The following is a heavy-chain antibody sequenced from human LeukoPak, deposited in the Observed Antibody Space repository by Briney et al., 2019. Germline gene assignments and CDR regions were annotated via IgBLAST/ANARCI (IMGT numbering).Heavy chain of an antibody. CDR1: GGAISTYY. D-gene: IGHD1/OR15-1a*01. CDR3: AKGSATTGFDP. Sequence: SETLSLTCTVSGGAISTYYWNWIRQPPRKGLEWIGYVSYRGRTNYTPSLKSRVTILVDTSKNQFSLRRISVTAADTAVYYCAKGSATTGFDPWGQGTLVTVSA. V-gene: IGHV4-59*01. CDR2: VSYRGRT. J-gene: IGHJ5*02.